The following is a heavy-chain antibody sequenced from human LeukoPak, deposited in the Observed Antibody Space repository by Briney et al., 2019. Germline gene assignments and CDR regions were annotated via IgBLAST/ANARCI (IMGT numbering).Heavy chain of an antibody. CDR3: VRLRRNSDSSGYYYYYDY. Sequence: GRSLRLSCVMSGLSIEDYAMHWVRQAPGKGLEWVSSINRGATHIYYADSLRGRFIISRDDAKNSLYLQMNSLRAEDTAVYYCVRLRRNSDSSGYYYYYDYWGQGTLVTVSS. D-gene: IGHD3-22*01. J-gene: IGHJ4*02. CDR1: GLSIEDYA. V-gene: IGHV3-21*01. CDR2: INRGATHI.